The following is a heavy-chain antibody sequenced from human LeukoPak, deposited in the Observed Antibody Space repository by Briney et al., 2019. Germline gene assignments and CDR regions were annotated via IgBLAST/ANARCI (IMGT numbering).Heavy chain of an antibody. Sequence: SETLSLTCTVSGGSISSGDYYWSWIRQPPGTGLEWIGYIYYSGSTYYNPSLKSRVTISVDTSKNQFSLKLSSVTAADTAVYYCARDDYGDYNAFDIWGQGTMVTVSS. CDR3: ARDDYGDYNAFDI. V-gene: IGHV4-30-4*01. J-gene: IGHJ3*02. CDR1: GGSISSGDYY. CDR2: IYYSGST. D-gene: IGHD4-17*01.